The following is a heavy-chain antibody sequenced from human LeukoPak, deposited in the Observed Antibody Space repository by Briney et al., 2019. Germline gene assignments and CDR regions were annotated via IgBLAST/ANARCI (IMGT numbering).Heavy chain of an antibody. CDR1: GFTFSSYA. CDR3: ARVPLEDEAAALYYYYYYGMDV. CDR2: ISYDGSNK. V-gene: IGHV3-30*04. D-gene: IGHD6-13*01. J-gene: IGHJ6*04. Sequence: PGRSLRLSCAASGFTFSSYAMHWVHQAPGKGLEWVAVISYDGSNKYYADSVKGRFTISRDNSKNTLYLQMNSLRAEDTAVYYCARVPLEDEAAALYYYYYYGMDVWGKGTTVTVSS.